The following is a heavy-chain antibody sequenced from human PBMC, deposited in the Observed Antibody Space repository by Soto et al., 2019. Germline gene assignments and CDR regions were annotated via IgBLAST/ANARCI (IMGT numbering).Heavy chain of an antibody. CDR1: GYTFTSYG. Sequence: ASVKVSCKACGYTFTSYGISWVRQAPGQGLEWMGWISAYNGNTNYAQKFQGWVTMTRDTSISTAYMELSRLRSDDTAVYYCAAMGAAASQRLYYYGMDVWGQGTTVTVSS. CDR2: ISAYNGNT. CDR3: AAMGAAASQRLYYYGMDV. J-gene: IGHJ6*02. V-gene: IGHV1-18*01. D-gene: IGHD6-13*01.